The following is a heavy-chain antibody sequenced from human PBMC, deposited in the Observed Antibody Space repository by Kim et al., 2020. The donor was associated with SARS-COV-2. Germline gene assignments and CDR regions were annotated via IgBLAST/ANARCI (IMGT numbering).Heavy chain of an antibody. Sequence: SGPTLVNPTQTLTLTCTFSGFSLSTSGTCVSWIRQSPGKALEWLARIDWDDDRYYNTSLKTRLTISKDTSKNQVVLIMTNMDPVDTATYYCARLRGTGTTRSQSYRYYMDVWGKGTMVTVSS. CDR3: ARLRGTGTTRSQSYRYYMDV. CDR1: GFSLSTSGTC. J-gene: IGHJ6*03. CDR2: IDWDDDR. D-gene: IGHD1-7*01. V-gene: IGHV2-70*11.